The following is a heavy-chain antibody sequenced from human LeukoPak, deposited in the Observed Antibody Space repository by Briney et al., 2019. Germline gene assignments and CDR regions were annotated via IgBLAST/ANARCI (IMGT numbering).Heavy chain of an antibody. J-gene: IGHJ2*01. CDR3: ARHHVYSSGWYGWYFDI. CDR2: IYYSGST. Sequence: SETLSLTCTVSGGSISSYYWSWIRQPPGKGREWIGYIYYSGSTNYNPSLKSRVTISVATSKNQFSLKLSSVTAADTAVYYCARHHVYSSGWYGWYFDIWGRGTLVTVPS. D-gene: IGHD6-19*01. V-gene: IGHV4-59*08. CDR1: GGSISSYY.